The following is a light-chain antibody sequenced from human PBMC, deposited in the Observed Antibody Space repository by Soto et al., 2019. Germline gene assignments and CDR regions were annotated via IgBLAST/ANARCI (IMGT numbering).Light chain of an antibody. J-gene: IGKJ1*01. CDR1: QSCRNS. Sequence: DLQMTQSPSTLSASVGDRVTITCRASQSCRNSLAWYQQKAGKAPTLLIYDASTLQSGVPSRFSGSGSGTEFSLTISSLQPEDFATYYCLCYITYPWTFGQGTKGEIK. CDR3: LCYITYPWT. CDR2: DAS. V-gene: IGKV1-5*01.